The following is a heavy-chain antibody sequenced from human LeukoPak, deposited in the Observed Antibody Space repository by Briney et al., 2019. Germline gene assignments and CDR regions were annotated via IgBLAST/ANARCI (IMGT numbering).Heavy chain of an antibody. D-gene: IGHD2-2*02. J-gene: IGHJ4*02. V-gene: IGHV3-43*01. Sequence: GGSLRLSCAASGFNFEDYTMHWVRQTPGKGLEWVSLINWDGGSTYYADSVKGRFAISRDNNRNSLYLQMTSLRTEDTALYYCTKGSNTWPSLFDYWGQGTLVTVSS. CDR1: GFNFEDYT. CDR3: TKGSNTWPSLFDY. CDR2: INWDGGST.